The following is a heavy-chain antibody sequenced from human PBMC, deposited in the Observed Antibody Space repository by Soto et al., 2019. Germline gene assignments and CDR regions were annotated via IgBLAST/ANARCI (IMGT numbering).Heavy chain of an antibody. CDR2: IDWDDDK. CDR3: ARTPDIVLIPAAIVFDY. J-gene: IGHJ4*02. V-gene: IGHV2-70*04. D-gene: IGHD2-2*01. Sequence: SGPTLVNPTQTLTLTCTFSGFSLNTSGMPVSWIRQPPGKALEWLARIDWDDDKYYSTSLKTRLTISKDTSKNQVVLTMTNMDPVDTATYYCARTPDIVLIPAAIVFDYWGQGTLVTVSS. CDR1: GFSLNTSGMP.